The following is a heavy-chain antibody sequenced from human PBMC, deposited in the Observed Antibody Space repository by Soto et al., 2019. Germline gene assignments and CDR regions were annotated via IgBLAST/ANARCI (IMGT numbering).Heavy chain of an antibody. CDR2: INPNSGGT. Sequence: ASVKVSCKASGYTFTGYYMHWVRQAPGQGLEWMGWINPNSGGTNYAQKFQGWVTMTRDTSISTAYMELSRLRSDDTAVYYCARAGGGGIDFLSGYYDYWGQGTLVTVSS. J-gene: IGHJ4*02. D-gene: IGHD3-3*01. V-gene: IGHV1-2*04. CDR3: ARAGGGGIDFLSGYYDY. CDR1: GYTFTGYY.